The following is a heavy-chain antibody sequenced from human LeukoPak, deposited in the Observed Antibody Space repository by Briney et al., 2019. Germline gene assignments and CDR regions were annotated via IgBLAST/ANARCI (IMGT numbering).Heavy chain of an antibody. V-gene: IGHV1-46*03. D-gene: IGHD1-26*01. CDR3: ASDRPGGSGSYPNYFDY. J-gene: IGHJ4*02. CDR1: GYTFTSYY. Sequence: ASVKVSCKASGYTFTSYYMHWVRQAPGQGLEWMGIINPSGGSTSYAQKFQGRVTMTRDTSTSTVYMGLSSLRSEDTAVYYCASDRPGGSGSYPNYFDYWGQGTLVTVSS. CDR2: INPSGGST.